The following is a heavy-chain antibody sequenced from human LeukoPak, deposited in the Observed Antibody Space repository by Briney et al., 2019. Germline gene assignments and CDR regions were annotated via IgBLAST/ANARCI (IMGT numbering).Heavy chain of an antibody. J-gene: IGHJ3*01. CDR2: INYGGST. CDR3: ARGFPPGSGSRGSHAFDV. V-gene: IGHV4-34*01. CDR1: EMSFSAYY. Sequence: SETLSLTCAVSEMSFSAYYWNWIRQSPGKGLEWVGEINYGGSTKYTPSLEGRGTILIDTSKNQFSLKLTSVTAADTAVYYCARGFPPGSGSRGSHAFDVWGQGTMVTVSS. D-gene: IGHD6-19*01.